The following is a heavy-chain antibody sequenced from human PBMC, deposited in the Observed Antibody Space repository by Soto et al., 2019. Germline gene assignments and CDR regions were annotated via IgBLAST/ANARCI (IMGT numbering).Heavy chain of an antibody. D-gene: IGHD2-15*01. J-gene: IGHJ4*02. CDR1: GFSLSTSGVG. CDR3: ADREEGVDNIAIDD. V-gene: IGHV2-5*05. CDR2: IYWDDDK. Sequence: QITLKESGPTLVKPTQTLTLTCTFSGFSLSTSGVGVGWIRQPPGKALEWLALIYWDDDKRDGPSLRSRLTITKATSKKQVVLTMTDMDLVDTATYYCADREEGVDNIAIDDCGQGTLVTVSS.